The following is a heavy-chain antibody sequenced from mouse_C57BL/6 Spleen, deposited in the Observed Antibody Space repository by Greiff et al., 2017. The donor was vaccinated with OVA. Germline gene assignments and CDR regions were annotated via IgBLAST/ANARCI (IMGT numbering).Heavy chain of an antibody. CDR1: GFSLTSYG. V-gene: IGHV2-5*01. D-gene: IGHD2-3*01. CDR3: AKNDGYPNWYFDV. CDR2: IWRGGST. J-gene: IGHJ1*03. Sequence: QVQLQQSGPGLVQPSQSLSITCTVSGFSLTSYGVHWVRQSPGKGLEWLGVIWRGGSTDYNAAFMSRLSITKDNSKSQVFFKMNSLQADDTAIYYCAKNDGYPNWYFDVWGTGTTVTVSS.